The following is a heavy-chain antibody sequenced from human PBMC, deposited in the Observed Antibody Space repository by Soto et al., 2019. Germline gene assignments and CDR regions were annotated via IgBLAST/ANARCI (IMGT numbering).Heavy chain of an antibody. J-gene: IGHJ6*02. V-gene: IGHV6-1*01. CDR3: ARDLNKVAVAGMRLDV. Sequence: LSQTLSLTCVISGDSVSSNSAAWNWIRQSPSRGLEWLGRTYYRSKWYNDYAVSVKSRITINPDTSKNQFSLQLNSVTPEDTAVYYCARDLNKVAVAGMRLDVWGQGTTVTVSS. CDR2: TYYRSKWYN. D-gene: IGHD6-19*01. CDR1: GDSVSSNSAA.